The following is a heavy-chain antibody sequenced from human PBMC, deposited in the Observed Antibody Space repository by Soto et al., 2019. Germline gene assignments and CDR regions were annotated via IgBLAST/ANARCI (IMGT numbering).Heavy chain of an antibody. J-gene: IGHJ4*02. CDR3: AISQDRGGRTTFIY. D-gene: IGHD3-16*01. CDR1: GFTVDENA. V-gene: IGHV3-9*01. CDR2: INWKSDI. Sequence: LRLSSAVSGFTVDENAMHWVRQAPEKGLEWVSGINWKSDIGYADSVKGRFTISRDNAENSLYLQMNSLRAEDTALYYCAISQDRGGRTTFIYWGQGTQVTVSS.